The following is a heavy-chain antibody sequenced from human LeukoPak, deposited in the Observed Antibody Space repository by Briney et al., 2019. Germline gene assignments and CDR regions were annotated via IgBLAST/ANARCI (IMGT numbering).Heavy chain of an antibody. D-gene: IGHD6-13*01. V-gene: IGHV4-59*08. CDR2: IYYSGST. Sequence: PSETLSLTCTVSGGSISSYYWSWIRQPPGKGLEWIGYIYYSGSTNYNPPLKSRVTISVDTSKNQFSPKLSSVTAADTAVYYCAGGIAAAGDYFDYWGQGTLVTVSS. J-gene: IGHJ4*02. CDR1: GGSISSYY. CDR3: AGGIAAAGDYFDY.